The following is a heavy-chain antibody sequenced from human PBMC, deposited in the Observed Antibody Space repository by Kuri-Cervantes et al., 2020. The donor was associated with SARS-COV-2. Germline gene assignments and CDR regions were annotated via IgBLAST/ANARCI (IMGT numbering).Heavy chain of an antibody. CDR1: GYSISSGYY. CDR2: IYHSGST. CDR3: ASRPYYYGSGSPYYYHYYGMDV. Sequence: GSLRLSCAVSGYSISSGYYWGWIRQPPGKGLEWIGSIYHSGSTYYNPSLKSRVTISVDTSKNQFSLKLSSVTAADTAVYYCASRPYYYGSGSPYYYHYYGMDVWGQGTTVTVSS. D-gene: IGHD3-10*01. J-gene: IGHJ6*02. V-gene: IGHV4-38-2*01.